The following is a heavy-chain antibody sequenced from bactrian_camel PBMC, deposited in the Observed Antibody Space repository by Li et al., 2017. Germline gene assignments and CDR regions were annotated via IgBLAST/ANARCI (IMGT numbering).Heavy chain of an antibody. Sequence: HVQLVESGGGSVQAGGALRLSCVASGYTFCMAWFRQSPGKERERVARIATGSGNTYYADSVKGRFTISQDGAKNTLYLQMNSLEPEDTAMYYCAAGRDSAGGVWCRKSDFPYMGQGTQVTVS. D-gene: IGHD7*01. V-gene: IGHV3S63*01. CDR1: GYTFC. CDR2: IATGSGNT. J-gene: IGHJ4*01.